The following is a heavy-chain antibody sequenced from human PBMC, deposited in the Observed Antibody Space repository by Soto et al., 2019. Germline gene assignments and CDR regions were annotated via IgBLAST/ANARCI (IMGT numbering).Heavy chain of an antibody. CDR1: GFTFSDYY. D-gene: IGHD2-15*01. J-gene: IGHJ4*02. V-gene: IGHV3-11*01. Sequence: QVQLVESGGGLVKPGGSLRLSCAASGFTFSDYYMSWIRQAPGKGLEWLSYISISGGTIYYADSVKGRFPISRDNDKNSLYLQLSSLIAEDSAVDLCAREWWRVFDYWAQATVVTVSS. CDR2: ISISGGTI. CDR3: AREWWRVFDY.